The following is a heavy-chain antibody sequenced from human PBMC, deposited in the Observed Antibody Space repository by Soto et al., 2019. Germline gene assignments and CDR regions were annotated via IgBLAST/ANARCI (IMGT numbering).Heavy chain of an antibody. Sequence: QLVQSGAEVKKPGASVKVSCKVSGYTLTELSMHWVRQAPGKGLEWMGGFDPEDGETIYAQKFQGRVTMTEDTSTDTAYMELSSLRSEDTAVYYCATGGYSSGWYRGWFDPWGQGTLVTVSS. V-gene: IGHV1-24*01. CDR2: FDPEDGET. D-gene: IGHD6-19*01. CDR1: GYTLTELS. J-gene: IGHJ5*02. CDR3: ATGGYSSGWYRGWFDP.